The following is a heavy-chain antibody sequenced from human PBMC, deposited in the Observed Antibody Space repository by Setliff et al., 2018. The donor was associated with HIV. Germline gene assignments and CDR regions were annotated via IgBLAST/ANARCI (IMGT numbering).Heavy chain of an antibody. D-gene: IGHD2-21*01. CDR1: GFTFSSYW. Sequence: PGGSLRPSCAASGFTFSSYWMNWVRQAPGKGLEWVANIKQDGREKYYVDSVKGRFTISRDNAKNSLYLQMNSLRAEDTAVYYCASPYFVVYWGQGTLVTVSS. J-gene: IGHJ4*02. CDR3: ASPYFVVY. V-gene: IGHV3-7*01. CDR2: IKQDGREK.